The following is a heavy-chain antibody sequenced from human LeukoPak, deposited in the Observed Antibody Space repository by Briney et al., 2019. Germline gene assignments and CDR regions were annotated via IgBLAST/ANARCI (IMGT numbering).Heavy chain of an antibody. J-gene: IGHJ4*02. CDR1: EFTFSNFW. Sequence: GGSLRLSCVASEFTFSNFWMSWVRQAPGKGLEWVANIKQDGTEKYYVDSVKGRFTVSRDNAKNSLYLQMNSLRAEDTAVYYCARHQPAMTTAETLFDYWGQGTLVTVSS. V-gene: IGHV3-7*03. D-gene: IGHD4-17*01. CDR2: IKQDGTEK. CDR3: ARHQPAMTTAETLFDY.